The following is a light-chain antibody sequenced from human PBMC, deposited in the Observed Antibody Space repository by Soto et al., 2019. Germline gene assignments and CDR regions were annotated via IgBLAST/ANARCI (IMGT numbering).Light chain of an antibody. CDR1: QDIKNY. V-gene: IGKV1-33*01. CDR2: DAS. Sequence: DIQMTQSPSSLSASVGDRVTITCQASQDIKNYLNWYQQKLGKAPKLLIYDASNLETGVPSRFSGSGYGTDFTFTISSLQPEDFATYFCQQYSNLITFGQGTPLEIK. CDR3: QQYSNLIT. J-gene: IGKJ5*01.